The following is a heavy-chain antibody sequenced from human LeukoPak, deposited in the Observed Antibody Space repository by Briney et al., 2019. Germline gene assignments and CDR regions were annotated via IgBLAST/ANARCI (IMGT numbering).Heavy chain of an antibody. CDR2: IFYSGST. Sequence: SETLSLTCTVSGGSISTSNYYWGWIRQPPGKGLEWIGNIFYSGSTYYSPSLRSRVTISLDTSRNQFSLNLMSVTAADTAVYYCTRDTGTTGEVKFDPWGQGTLVTVSS. CDR1: GGSISTSNYY. CDR3: TRDTGTTGEVKFDP. V-gene: IGHV4-39*07. D-gene: IGHD4-17*01. J-gene: IGHJ5*02.